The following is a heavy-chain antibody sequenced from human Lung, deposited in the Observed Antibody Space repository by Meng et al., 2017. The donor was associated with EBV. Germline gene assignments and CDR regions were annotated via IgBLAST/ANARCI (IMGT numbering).Heavy chain of an antibody. J-gene: IGHJ4*02. V-gene: IGHV3-74*01. D-gene: IGHD1-14*01. CDR2: INEDGATT. Sequence: YLLGSGVTFAEPGGSSSLSCAAFEFTFSNFWMHWVRQAPGEGLVWVSRINEDGATTNYADSVKGRFTISRDNARNTLYLQMNSLRVEDTAVYYCSRDLAGSDDYWGQGTLVTVSS. CDR1: EFTFSNFW. CDR3: SRDLAGSDDY.